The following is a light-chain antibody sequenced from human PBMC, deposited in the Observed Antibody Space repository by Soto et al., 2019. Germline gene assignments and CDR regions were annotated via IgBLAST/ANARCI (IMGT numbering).Light chain of an antibody. CDR2: DSS. J-gene: IGKJ2*01. CDR3: QQTFHSPRT. Sequence: EIVGTQSPGTLSLSPGETASLSCWASQSIVSNCLAWYQQRRGQPPRLLIYDSSRRASGIPARFTGSGSGTAFTRLISRVEPEDSAVYYCQQTFHSPRTFGQGPRLEI. V-gene: IGKV3-20*01. CDR1: QSIVSNC.